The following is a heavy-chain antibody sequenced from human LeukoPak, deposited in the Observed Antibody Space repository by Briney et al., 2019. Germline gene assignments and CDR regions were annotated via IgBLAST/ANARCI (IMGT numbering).Heavy chain of an antibody. D-gene: IGHD6-13*01. Sequence: SETLSLTCTVSGGSISSSSYYWGWIRQPPGKGLEWIGSIYYSGSTYYNPSLKSRVTISVDTSKNQFPLKLSSVTAADTAVYYCATTSSGHIAAAGKWFDPWGQGTLVTVSS. CDR3: ATTSSGHIAAAGKWFDP. V-gene: IGHV4-39*01. CDR1: GGSISSSSYY. CDR2: IYYSGST. J-gene: IGHJ5*02.